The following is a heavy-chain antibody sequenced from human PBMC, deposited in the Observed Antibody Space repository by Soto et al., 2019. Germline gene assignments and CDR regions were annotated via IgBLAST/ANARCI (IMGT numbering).Heavy chain of an antibody. Sequence: SETLRLTCAVYGGSFSGYYWSWIRQPPGKGLEWIGEINHSGSTNYNPSLKSRVTISLDTSKNQFSLKLSSVTAADTAVYYCARGLTGGVTTQNWFDPWGQGTRVTVS. D-gene: IGHD4-4*01. CDR2: INHSGST. CDR3: ARGLTGGVTTQNWFDP. V-gene: IGHV4-34*01. J-gene: IGHJ5*02. CDR1: GGSFSGYY.